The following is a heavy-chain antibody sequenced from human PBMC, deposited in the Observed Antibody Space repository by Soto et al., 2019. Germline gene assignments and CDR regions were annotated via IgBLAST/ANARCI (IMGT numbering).Heavy chain of an antibody. D-gene: IGHD6-19*01. V-gene: IGHV4-59*01. CDR3: ALTPGYSSGWWAFQH. Sequence: SETLSLTCTVSGGSISSYYWSWIRQPPGKGLEWIGYIYYSGSTNYNPSLKSRVTISVDTSKNQFSLKLSSVTAADTAVYYCALTPGYSSGWWAFQHWGQGTLVTVSS. CDR2: IYYSGST. CDR1: GGSISSYY. J-gene: IGHJ1*01.